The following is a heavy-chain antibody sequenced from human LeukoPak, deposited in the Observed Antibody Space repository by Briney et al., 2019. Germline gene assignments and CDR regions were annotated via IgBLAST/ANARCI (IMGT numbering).Heavy chain of an antibody. D-gene: IGHD2-15*01. CDR2: ISNSGGNT. V-gene: IGHV3-23*01. J-gene: IGHJ4*02. CDR3: VLKVRFDY. CDR1: GFTFSSYA. Sequence: PGGTLRLSCAASGFTFSSYAMSWVRQAPGKGLEWVSAISNSGGNTYYADSVKGRFTISRDNSKDTLSLQMNSLRVEDTAVYYCVLKVRFDYWGQGTLVTVSS.